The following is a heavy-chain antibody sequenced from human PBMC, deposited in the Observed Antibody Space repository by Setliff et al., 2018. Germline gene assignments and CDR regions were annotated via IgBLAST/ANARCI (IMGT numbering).Heavy chain of an antibody. J-gene: IGHJ5*02. D-gene: IGHD1-7*01. V-gene: IGHV1-3*01. CDR3: ARGRTLNWNYFINWFDP. CDR2: INAGNGNI. Sequence: ASVKVSCKASGDTSTTYAIHWVRQAPGQGLEWMGWINAGNGNIRYSQNFQGRVTITRDTSASTAYMELSSLTSEDTAIYYCARGRTLNWNYFINWFDPWGQGTLVTVSS. CDR1: GDTSTTYA.